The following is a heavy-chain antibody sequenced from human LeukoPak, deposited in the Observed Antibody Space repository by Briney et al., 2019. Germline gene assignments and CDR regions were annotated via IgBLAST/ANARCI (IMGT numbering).Heavy chain of an antibody. CDR3: ARANLGYCSGGSCYSSAEYFQH. Sequence: GASLRLSCAASGFTFSSYAMSWVRQAPGKGLEWVSATSGSGGSTYYADSVKGRFTISRDNSKNTLYLQMNSLRAEDTAVYYCARANLGYCSGGSCYSSAEYFQHWGQGTLVTVSS. V-gene: IGHV3-23*01. CDR2: TSGSGGST. J-gene: IGHJ1*01. CDR1: GFTFSSYA. D-gene: IGHD2-15*01.